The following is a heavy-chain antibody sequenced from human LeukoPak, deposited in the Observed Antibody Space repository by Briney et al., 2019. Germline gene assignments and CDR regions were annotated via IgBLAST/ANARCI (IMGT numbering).Heavy chain of an antibody. CDR3: AGDCTNGVCSPYYFDY. CDR1: GFTFSSYA. CDR2: ISYDGSNK. V-gene: IGHV3-30*04. J-gene: IGHJ4*02. Sequence: GGSLRLSCAASGFTFSSYAMHWVRQAPGKGLEWVAVISYDGSNKYYADSVKGRFTISRDNSKNTLYLQMNSLRAEDTAVYYCAGDCTNGVCSPYYFDYWGQGTLVTVSS. D-gene: IGHD2-8*01.